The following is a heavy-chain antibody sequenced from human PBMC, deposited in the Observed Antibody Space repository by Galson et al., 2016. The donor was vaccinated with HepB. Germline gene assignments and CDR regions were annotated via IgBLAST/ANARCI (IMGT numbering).Heavy chain of an antibody. CDR1: GFTFSSYA. D-gene: IGHD4-17*01. J-gene: IGHJ6*03. V-gene: IGHV4-34*01. CDR3: ARGDNPDYGDYASAYYYMDV. Sequence: LRLSCAASGFTFSSYAMSWIRQPPGKGLEWIGEINHSGSTNYNPSLKSRVTISVDTSKNQFSLKLRSVTAADTAVCYCARGDNPDYGDYASAYYYMDVWGKGTTVTVSS. CDR2: INHSGST.